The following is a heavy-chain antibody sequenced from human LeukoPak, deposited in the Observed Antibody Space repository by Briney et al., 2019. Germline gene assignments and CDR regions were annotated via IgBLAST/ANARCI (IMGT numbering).Heavy chain of an antibody. CDR1: GGSFSGYY. V-gene: IGHV4-34*01. CDR3: ARGRGGGSSNY. D-gene: IGHD2-15*01. J-gene: IGHJ4*02. Sequence: SETLSLTCAVYGGSFSGYYWSWIRQPPGKGLEWIGEINHSGSTNYNPSLKGRVTISVDTSKNQFSLKLSSVTAADTAVYYCARGRGGGSSNYWGQGTLVTVSS. CDR2: INHSGST.